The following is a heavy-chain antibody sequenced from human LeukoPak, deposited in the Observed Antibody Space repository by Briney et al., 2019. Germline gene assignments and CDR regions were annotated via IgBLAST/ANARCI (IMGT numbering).Heavy chain of an antibody. D-gene: IGHD3-22*01. CDR2: IIPIFGTA. Sequence: SVKVSCKASGGTFSSYAISWVRQAPGQGLEWMGRIIPIFGTANYAQKFQGRVTITTDESTSTAYMELSSLRSEDTAVYYCAITYYYDGSGYYYSSWGQGTLVTVSS. J-gene: IGHJ4*02. V-gene: IGHV1-69*05. CDR3: AITYYYDGSGYYYSS. CDR1: GGTFSSYA.